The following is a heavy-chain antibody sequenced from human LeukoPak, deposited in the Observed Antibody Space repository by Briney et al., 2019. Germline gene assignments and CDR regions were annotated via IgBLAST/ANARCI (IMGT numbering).Heavy chain of an antibody. CDR1: GYTFTSYG. D-gene: IGHD3-3*01. CDR3: ARTGAGRGSLEWLLYWFAY. CDR2: ISAYNGKT. Sequence: ASVKVSCKASGYTFTSYGSSGVRQAPGQGGEGMGWISAYNGKTNYAQKLQGRVTMNTDTSKKTDYMELRSVRSDDTAVYYCARTGAGRGSLEWLLYWFAYWGRGTLVTVSS. J-gene: IGHJ4*02. V-gene: IGHV1-18*01.